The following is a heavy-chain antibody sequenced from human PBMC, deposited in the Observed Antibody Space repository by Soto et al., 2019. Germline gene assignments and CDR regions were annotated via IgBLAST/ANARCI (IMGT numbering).Heavy chain of an antibody. CDR2: ISGSGGST. J-gene: IGHJ4*02. CDR3: AKDDRGYSYGFIPDY. CDR1: GFTFSSYA. D-gene: IGHD5-18*01. Sequence: PGGSLRLSCAASGFTFSSYAMSWVRQAPGEGLEWVSAISGSGGSTYYADSVKGRFTISRDNSKNTLYLQMNSLRAEDTAVYYCAKDDRGYSYGFIPDYWGQGTLVTVSS. V-gene: IGHV3-23*01.